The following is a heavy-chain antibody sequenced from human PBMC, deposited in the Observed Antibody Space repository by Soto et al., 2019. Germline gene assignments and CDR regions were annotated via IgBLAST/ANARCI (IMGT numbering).Heavy chain of an antibody. D-gene: IGHD5-12*01. Sequence: QVQLVQSGAEVKKPGSSVTVSCKASGGTFSSYTISWVRQAPGQGLECMGGIIPIVVTANYAQKLQGRVTITADESTSTAYMELSRMRSEDTAVYYCARGNHRWLQLWYFDLWGRGTLVTVSS. V-gene: IGHV1-69*12. CDR2: IIPIVVTA. CDR3: ARGNHRWLQLWYFDL. CDR1: GGTFSSYT. J-gene: IGHJ2*01.